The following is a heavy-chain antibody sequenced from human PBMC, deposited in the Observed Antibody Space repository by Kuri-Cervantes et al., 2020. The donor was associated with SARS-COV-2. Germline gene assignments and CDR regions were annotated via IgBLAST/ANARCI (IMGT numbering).Heavy chain of an antibody. CDR1: GFTFSSYS. Sequence: GESLKISCAASGFTFSSYSMNWVRQAPGKGLEWVANIKQDGSEKYYVDSVKGRFTTSRDNAKNSLYLQMNSLRAEDTAVYYCARGPRHYDILTGYYYYYGMDVWGQGTTVTVSS. CDR3: ARGPRHYDILTGYYYYYGMDV. CDR2: IKQDGSEK. V-gene: IGHV3-7*03. J-gene: IGHJ6*02. D-gene: IGHD3-9*01.